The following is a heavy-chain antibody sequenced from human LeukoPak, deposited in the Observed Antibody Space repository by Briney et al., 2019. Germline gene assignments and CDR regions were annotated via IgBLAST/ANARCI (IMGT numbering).Heavy chain of an antibody. J-gene: IGHJ5*02. D-gene: IGHD6-19*01. CDR3: ARAAAETGAFRDNWFDP. Sequence: GGSLRLSCAASGFTFSSYEMNWVRQAPGKGLEWVSAISGSGDYTYYADSVKGRFTISRDNSKNTLYLQMNSLRAEDTAVYYCARAAAETGAFRDNWFDPWGQGTLVTVSS. CDR1: GFTFSSYE. V-gene: IGHV3-23*01. CDR2: ISGSGDYT.